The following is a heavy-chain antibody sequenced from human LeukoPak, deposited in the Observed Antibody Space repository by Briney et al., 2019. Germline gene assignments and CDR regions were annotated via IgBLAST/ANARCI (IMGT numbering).Heavy chain of an antibody. CDR3: ARDLKAAAGNVY. V-gene: IGHV1-2*06. J-gene: IGHJ4*02. Sequence: GASVKVSCKASGYTFTGYYMHWVRQAPGQGLEWMGRINPNSGGTNYAQKFQGRVTMTRDTSISTAYMELSRLRPDDTAVYYCARDLKAAAGNVYWGQGTLVTVSS. CDR2: INPNSGGT. CDR1: GYTFTGYY. D-gene: IGHD6-13*01.